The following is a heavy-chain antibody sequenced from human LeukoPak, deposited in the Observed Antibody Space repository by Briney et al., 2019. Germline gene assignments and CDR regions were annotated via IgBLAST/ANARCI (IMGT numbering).Heavy chain of an antibody. V-gene: IGHV3-30*03. CDR2: ISYDDSNK. Sequence: GGSLRLSCAASGFIFSSTAMHWVRQAPGKGLEWVAVISYDDSNKLYADSVKGRFTISRDNSKNALYLQMNSLGPEDTAFYYCARDRDASGWFSWYFDFWGQGTLVTVSS. CDR1: GFIFSSTA. D-gene: IGHD6-19*01. CDR3: ARDRDASGWFSWYFDF. J-gene: IGHJ4*02.